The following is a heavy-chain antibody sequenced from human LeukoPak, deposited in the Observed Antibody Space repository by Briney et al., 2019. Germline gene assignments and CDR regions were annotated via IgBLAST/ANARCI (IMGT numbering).Heavy chain of an antibody. CDR2: IYHSGST. V-gene: IGHV4-4*02. D-gene: IGHD4-17*01. J-gene: IGHJ6*02. CDR1: GGSISSSNW. CDR3: ARAVTPYYYGMDV. Sequence: SKTLSLTCAVSGGSISSSNWWSWVRQPPGKGLEWIGEIYHSGSTNYNPSLKSRVTISVDKSKNQFSLKLSSVTAADTAVYYCARAVTPYYYGMDVRGQGTTVTVSS.